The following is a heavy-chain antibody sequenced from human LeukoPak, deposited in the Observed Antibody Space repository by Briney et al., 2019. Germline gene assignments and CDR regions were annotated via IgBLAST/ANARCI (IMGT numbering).Heavy chain of an antibody. Sequence: SETLSLTCAVYGGSFSGYYWSWIRQPPGKGLEWIGEINHSGSTNYNPSLKSRVTISVDTSNNQFSLNLRSVTAADTAVYYCATTTSGGDAFDIWGQGTMVTVSS. CDR3: ATTTSGGDAFDI. CDR1: GGSFSGYY. V-gene: IGHV4-34*01. J-gene: IGHJ3*02. CDR2: INHSGST. D-gene: IGHD1-26*01.